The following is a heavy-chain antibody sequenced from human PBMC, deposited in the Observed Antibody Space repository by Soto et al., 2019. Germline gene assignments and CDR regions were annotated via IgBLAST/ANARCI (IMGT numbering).Heavy chain of an antibody. CDR1: GFTFSSYG. V-gene: IGHV3-30*18. J-gene: IGHJ6*02. CDR3: AKDSWEKYCSSTSCLYYYYYGMDV. CDR2: ISYDGSNK. D-gene: IGHD2-2*01. Sequence: PGGSLRLSCAASGFTFSSYGMHWVRQAPGKGLEWVAVISYDGSNKYYADSVKGRFTISRDNSKNTLYLQMNSLRAEDTAVYYCAKDSWEKYCSSTSCLYYYYYGMDVWGQGTTVTVSS.